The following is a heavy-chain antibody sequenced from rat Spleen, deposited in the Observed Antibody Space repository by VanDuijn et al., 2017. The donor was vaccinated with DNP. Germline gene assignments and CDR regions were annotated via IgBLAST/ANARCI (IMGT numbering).Heavy chain of an antibody. V-gene: IGHV5-22*01. D-gene: IGHD4-3*01. Sequence: EVQLVESGGGLVQPGKSLKLSCAASGFTFSDYYMAWVRQAPTKGLEWVAYIRYDGGRTNYRDSVKGRFTISRDNAKRTLYLEMNSLRSEDMATYYCARWNSGHFDYWGQGVMAPVSS. J-gene: IGHJ2*01. CDR2: IRYDGGRT. CDR3: ARWNSGHFDY. CDR1: GFTFSDYY.